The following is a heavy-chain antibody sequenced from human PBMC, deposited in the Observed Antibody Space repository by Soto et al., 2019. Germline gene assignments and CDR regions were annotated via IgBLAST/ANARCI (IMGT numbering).Heavy chain of an antibody. CDR3: TTAPGGNSYC. CDR1: GFTFSDAW. Sequence: EVQLVESGGGLVKPGGSLRLSCAASGFTFSDAWMTWVRQAPGKGLEWVGRIKGETDGGTIDYAAPVKGRFTISRADSKNTLCPQMNSLRSEDAAIYYCTTAPGGNSYCWGQGTLVTVAS. CDR2: IKGETDGGTI. V-gene: IGHV3-15*01. J-gene: IGHJ4*02. D-gene: IGHD2-21*02.